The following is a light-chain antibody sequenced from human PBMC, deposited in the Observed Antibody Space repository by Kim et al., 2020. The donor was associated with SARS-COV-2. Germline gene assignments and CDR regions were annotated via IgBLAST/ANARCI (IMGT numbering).Light chain of an antibody. J-gene: IGLJ2*01. CDR2: YDS. CDR1: NIGRQS. CDR3: QVWDSSSDHVV. Sequence: SYELTQPPSVSVAPGETARITCGGNNIGRQSVHWYQQKPGHAPVLVIYYDSNRPSGIPERLSGSNSGNTATLTISRVEAGDEADYYCQVWDSSSDHVVFGGGTELTVL. V-gene: IGLV3-21*04.